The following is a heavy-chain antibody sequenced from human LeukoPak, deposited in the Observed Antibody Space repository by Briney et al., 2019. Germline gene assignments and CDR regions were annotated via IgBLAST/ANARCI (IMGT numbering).Heavy chain of an antibody. J-gene: IGHJ5*02. CDR3: ARPDRAIYRS. V-gene: IGHV1-2*02. CDR1: GYTFTGYY. D-gene: IGHD3-16*02. CDR2: INPNSGGT. Sequence: ASVTVSCTASGYTFTGYYMHWVRQAPGQGREGMGWINPNSGGTNYAQLFQRTVTTTTHTSISTAYMELSTLRSDDTAVYYCARPDRAIYRSCGQGTLVTVSS.